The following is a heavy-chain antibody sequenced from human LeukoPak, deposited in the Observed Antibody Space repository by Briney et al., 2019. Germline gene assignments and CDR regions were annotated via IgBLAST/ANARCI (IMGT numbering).Heavy chain of an antibody. V-gene: IGHV4-39*06. D-gene: IGHD6-13*01. CDR2: LSYTGRS. CDR3: ARAPRTSIAAAGIGLYYFDY. Sequence: PSETLSLTCAVSGGSISRSSTYLWGWVRQPPGKGLEWIATLSYTGRSDYGPSLKGRATISLDTSKSQFPLEVTSVTAADTAVYYCARAPRTSIAAAGIGLYYFDYWGQGTLVTVSS. J-gene: IGHJ4*02. CDR1: GGSISRSSTYL.